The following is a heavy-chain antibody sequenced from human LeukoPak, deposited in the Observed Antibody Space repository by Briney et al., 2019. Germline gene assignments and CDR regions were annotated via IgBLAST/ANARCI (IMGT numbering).Heavy chain of an antibody. CDR3: ASGYPDYYGSGKLRTGNDY. D-gene: IGHD3-10*01. Sequence: SVKVSCKASGGTFSSYAISWVRQAPGQGLEWMGGIIPIFGTANYAQKFQGRVTITTDEPTSTAYMELSSLRSEDTAVYYCASGYPDYYGSGKLRTGNDYWGQGTLVTVSS. J-gene: IGHJ4*02. CDR2: IIPIFGTA. CDR1: GGTFSSYA. V-gene: IGHV1-69*05.